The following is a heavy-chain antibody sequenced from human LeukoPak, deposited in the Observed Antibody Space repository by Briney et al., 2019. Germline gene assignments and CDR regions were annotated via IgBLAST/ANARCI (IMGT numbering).Heavy chain of an antibody. CDR3: ATYGSGSYSAFDI. V-gene: IGHV1-69*05. CDR1: GGTFSSYA. J-gene: IGHJ3*02. D-gene: IGHD3-10*01. CDR2: IIPIFGTA. Sequence: ASVKVSCKASGGTFSSYAISWVRQAPGQGLEWMGGIIPIFGTANYAQRFQGRDTITTDESTSTAYMELSSLRSEDTAVYYCATYGSGSYSAFDIWGQGTMVTVSS.